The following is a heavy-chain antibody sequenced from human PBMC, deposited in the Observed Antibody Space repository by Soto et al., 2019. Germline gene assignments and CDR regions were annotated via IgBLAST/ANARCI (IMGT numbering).Heavy chain of an antibody. J-gene: IGHJ4*02. V-gene: IGHV3-9*01. Sequence: GGSLRLSCAASGFTFDDFAMHWVRQVPRKGLEWVSAISWNSGTEVYADSVKGRFTISRDNAKKSLYLQMNSLRAEDTAFYYCAKGGRPAVIHFDYWGQGT. D-gene: IGHD2-2*01. CDR2: ISWNSGTE. CDR3: AKGGRPAVIHFDY. CDR1: GFTFDDFA.